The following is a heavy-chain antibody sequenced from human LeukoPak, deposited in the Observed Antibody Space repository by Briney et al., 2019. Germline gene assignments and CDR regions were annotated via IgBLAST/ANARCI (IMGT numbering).Heavy chain of an antibody. J-gene: IGHJ4*02. CDR1: GFTFTTYW. CDR3: ARDPEGDGGATFDY. CDR2: INQDGTEK. D-gene: IGHD1-26*01. Sequence: GGSLRLSCAASGFTFTTYWMSWVRQLPGKGLEWVANINQDGTEKYYVDSVKGRFTISRDNAKNSLDLQMNSLRVEDTAVYYCARDPEGDGGATFDYWGQGILVTVSS. V-gene: IGHV3-7*01.